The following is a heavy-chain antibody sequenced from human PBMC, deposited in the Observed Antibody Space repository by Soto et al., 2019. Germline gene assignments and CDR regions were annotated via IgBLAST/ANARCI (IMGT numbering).Heavy chain of an antibody. D-gene: IGHD2-2*02. J-gene: IGHJ5*01. CDR3: ARSFGAYCTSTTCYTDCFDP. V-gene: IGHV5-51*01. CDR2: IYPGDSDT. Sequence: GESLKISCKGSGYSFTSYWIGWVRQMPGKGLECMGIIYPGDSDTRYSPSFQGQVTISADKSISTAYLQWNSLKASDTAIYYCARSFGAYCTSTTCYTDCFDPWGQRTLVTVSS. CDR1: GYSFTSYW.